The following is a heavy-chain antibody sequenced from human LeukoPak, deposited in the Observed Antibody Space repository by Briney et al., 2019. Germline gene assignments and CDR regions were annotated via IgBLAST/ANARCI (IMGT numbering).Heavy chain of an antibody. D-gene: IGHD3-10*02. V-gene: IGHV3-74*01. Sequence: GRSLRLSCAASSNYWMHWVRQAPGKGLVWVSRINSAGSSTTYADSVKGRFTISRDNAKNTLYLQMNSLRAEDTAVYYCAELGITMIGGVWGKGTTVTISS. CDR1: SNYW. J-gene: IGHJ6*04. CDR2: INSAGSST. CDR3: AELGITMIGGV.